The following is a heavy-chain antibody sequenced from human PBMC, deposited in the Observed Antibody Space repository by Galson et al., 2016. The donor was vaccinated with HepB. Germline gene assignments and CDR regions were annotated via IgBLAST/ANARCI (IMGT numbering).Heavy chain of an antibody. D-gene: IGHD3-9*01. CDR2: IYWDDDK. CDR3: GYIPPLVIPSLYFDS. CDR1: GFSLSSGGVG. J-gene: IGHJ4*02. Sequence: PALVKPPQTLTLTCTFTGFSLSSGGVGVGWIRQPPGKALEWLALIYWDDDKRYSPSLKSRLTITKDTSKNQVVLTMTNMDPADTATYYCGYIPPLVIPSLYFDSWGQGTLVTVSS. V-gene: IGHV2-5*02.